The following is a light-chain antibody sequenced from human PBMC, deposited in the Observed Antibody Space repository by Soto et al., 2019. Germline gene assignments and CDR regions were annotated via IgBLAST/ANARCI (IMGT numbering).Light chain of an antibody. CDR3: QQYNSYSQYT. V-gene: IGKV1-5*01. J-gene: IGKJ2*01. CDR2: DAS. CDR1: KSISSW. Sequence: DIQMTQSPSTLSASVGDRVTITCRASKSISSWLAWYQLKPGKAPNLLIYDASSLDSGVPSRFSGSGSGTEFTLTISSLQPDDFATYYCQQYNSYSQYTFGQGTKLQIK.